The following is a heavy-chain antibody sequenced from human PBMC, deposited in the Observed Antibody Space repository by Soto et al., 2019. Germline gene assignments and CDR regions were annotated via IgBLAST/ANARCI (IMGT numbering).Heavy chain of an antibody. Sequence: SETLSLTCAVYGGSFSGYYWSWIRQPPGKGLEWIGEINHSGSTNYNPSLKSRVTISVDTSKNQFSLKLSSVTAADTAVYYCAGLVVVAATTNYYYYYGMDVWGQGTTATVSS. D-gene: IGHD2-15*01. J-gene: IGHJ6*02. CDR3: AGLVVVAATTNYYYYYGMDV. V-gene: IGHV4-34*01. CDR1: GGSFSGYY. CDR2: INHSGST.